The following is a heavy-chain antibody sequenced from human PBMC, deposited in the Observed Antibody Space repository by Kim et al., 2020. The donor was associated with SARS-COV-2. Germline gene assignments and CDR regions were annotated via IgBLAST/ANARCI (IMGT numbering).Heavy chain of an antibody. D-gene: IGHD3-10*01. CDR3: ARDRDYYGSGSYYKPLGMDV. V-gene: IGHV3-30*04. CDR2: ISYDGSNK. CDR1: GFTFSSYA. J-gene: IGHJ6*02. Sequence: GGSLRLSCAASGFTFSSYAMHWVRQAPGKGLEWVAVISYDGSNKYYADSVKGRFTISRDNSKNTLYLQMNSLRAEDTAVYYCARDRDYYGSGSYYKPLGMDVWGQGTTVTVSS.